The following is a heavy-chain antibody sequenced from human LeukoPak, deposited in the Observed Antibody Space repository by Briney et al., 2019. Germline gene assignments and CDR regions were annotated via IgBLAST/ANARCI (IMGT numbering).Heavy chain of an antibody. CDR1: GYTFSGYY. J-gene: IGHJ4*02. CDR3: ARGSPSRNDY. CDR2: INPNSGGT. D-gene: IGHD6-13*01. V-gene: IGHV1-2*02. Sequence: ASVKVSCKASGYTFSGYYIHWVRQAPGQGLEWMGWINPNSGGTNYAQKFQGRVTMTKDTSITTAHMELSRLRSDDTAVYYCARGSPSRNDYWGQGTLVTVSS.